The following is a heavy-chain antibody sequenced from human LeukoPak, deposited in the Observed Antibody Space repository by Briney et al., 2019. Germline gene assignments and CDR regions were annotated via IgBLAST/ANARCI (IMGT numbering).Heavy chain of an antibody. CDR1: GFTFSNAW. Sequence: GGSLRLSCEASGFTFSNAWMSWVRQAPGKGLEWVSSISSSSSYIYYADSVKGRFTISRDNSKNTLYLQMNSLRAEDTAVYYCAKDFYDPPGYSSGHYVDYWGQGTLVTVSS. J-gene: IGHJ4*02. CDR3: AKDFYDPPGYSSGHYVDY. D-gene: IGHD6-19*01. V-gene: IGHV3-21*04. CDR2: ISSSSSYI.